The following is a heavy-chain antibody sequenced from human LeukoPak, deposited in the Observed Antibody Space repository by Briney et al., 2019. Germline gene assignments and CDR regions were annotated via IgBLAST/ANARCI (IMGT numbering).Heavy chain of an antibody. Sequence: PGGSLRLSCAASGFTFSGSAMHWVRQASGKGLEWVGRIRSKANSYATAYAASVKGRFTISRDNSKNTLYLQMNSLRAEDTAVYYCARDFSRGSYKGRDYYMDVWGKGTTVTVSS. CDR3: ARDFSRGSYKGRDYYMDV. CDR1: GFTFSGSA. D-gene: IGHD1-26*01. V-gene: IGHV3-73*01. J-gene: IGHJ6*03. CDR2: IRSKANSYAT.